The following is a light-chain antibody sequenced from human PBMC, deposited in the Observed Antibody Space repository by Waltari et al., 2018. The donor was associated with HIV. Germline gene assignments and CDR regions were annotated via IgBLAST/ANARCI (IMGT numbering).Light chain of an antibody. V-gene: IGLV1-47*01. Sequence: QSVLTQPPSASGTPGPRVTIACSGGSPNIGSNYVYWYQQLPGTAPKPLIYRNNQRPSGVPDRFSGSKSGTSASLAISGLRSEDEADYYCAAWDDSLSGQVFGGGTKLTVL. J-gene: IGLJ3*02. CDR1: SPNIGSNY. CDR3: AAWDDSLSGQV. CDR2: RNN.